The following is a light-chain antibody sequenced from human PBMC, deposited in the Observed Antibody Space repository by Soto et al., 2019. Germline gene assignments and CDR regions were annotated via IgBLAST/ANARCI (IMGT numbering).Light chain of an antibody. J-gene: IGLJ1*01. CDR1: NIGSKS. V-gene: IGLV3-21*04. CDR2: YDS. CDR3: RLWDSSSDHYF. Sequence: SYELTQPPSVSVAPGKTARITCGGNNIGSKSVHWYQQKPGQAPVLVIYYDSDRPSGIPERFSGSNSGNTATLTISRVEAGDEADFYCRLWDSSSDHYFFEIGPKVTVL.